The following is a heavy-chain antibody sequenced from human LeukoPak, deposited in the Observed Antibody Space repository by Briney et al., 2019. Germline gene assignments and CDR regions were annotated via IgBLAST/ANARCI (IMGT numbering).Heavy chain of an antibody. D-gene: IGHD3-9*01. CDR2: SIPILGIA. Sequence: SVKVSCKPSGYTFTGYCMPWVRHAPGQGLEWMGRSIPILGIANHAQKFQGRVTITADKSTSTAYMELSSLRSEDTAVYYCARDHYDILTGYYSGSFDYWGQGTLVTVSS. CDR1: GYTFTGYC. J-gene: IGHJ4*02. CDR3: ARDHYDILTGYYSGSFDY. V-gene: IGHV1-69*04.